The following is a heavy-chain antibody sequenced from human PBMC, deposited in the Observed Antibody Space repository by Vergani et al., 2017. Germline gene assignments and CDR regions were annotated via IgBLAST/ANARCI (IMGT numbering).Heavy chain of an antibody. Sequence: QVHLQQWGAGLLKPSETLCLTCAVYGGSFSGYYWSWIRQPPGKGLEWIGEINHSGITNYNPSLKSRVTISVDTSKNQFSLKLSSVTAADTAVYYCASQPHXIAARAPYYYYMDVWGKGTTVTVSS. J-gene: IGHJ6*03. CDR2: INHSGIT. D-gene: IGHD6-6*01. V-gene: IGHV4-34*01. CDR3: ASQPHXIAARAPYYYYMDV. CDR1: GGSFSGYY.